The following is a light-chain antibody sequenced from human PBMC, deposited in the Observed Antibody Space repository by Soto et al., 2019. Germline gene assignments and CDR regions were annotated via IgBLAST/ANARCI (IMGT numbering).Light chain of an antibody. CDR1: QSVSSS. CDR2: DSS. J-gene: IGKJ4*01. V-gene: IGKV3-11*01. Sequence: EIVLTQSPATLSLSPGETATLSCRASQSVSSSLSWYQQKPGQTPRLLIYDSSNRATGIPARFSGSGYGTDFTLTVSSLEPEDSAVYCCQPRSSRPLTFGGGTKVEIK. CDR3: QPRSSRPLT.